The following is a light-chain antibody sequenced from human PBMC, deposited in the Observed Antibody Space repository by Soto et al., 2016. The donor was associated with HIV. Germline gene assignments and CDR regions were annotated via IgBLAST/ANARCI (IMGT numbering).Light chain of an antibody. V-gene: IGLV3-25*03. Sequence: SYELTQPPSVSLSPGQTARIICSGDALPKQYAYWYQQKPGQAPILVIYKDSERPSGIPERFSGSSSGTTVTLTTSGVRTEDEADYYCQSADSSGTPWVFGGGTKLTVL. CDR1: ALPKQY. CDR2: KDS. CDR3: QSADSSGTPWV. J-gene: IGLJ3*02.